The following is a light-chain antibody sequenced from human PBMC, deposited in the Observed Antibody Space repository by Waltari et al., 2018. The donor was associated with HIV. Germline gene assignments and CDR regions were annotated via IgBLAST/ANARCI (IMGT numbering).Light chain of an antibody. CDR1: KSLSSRK. Sequence: ILLPQPPGTLCLSPGASATLSCRASKSLSSRKLAWFQQRPGQAPWLLIYGVSRRATGIPDRFSGSGSETDVTLTISRLEHEDFAVYYCQQFDSSPRTFGQGTKVELK. CDR2: GVS. V-gene: IGKV3-20*01. J-gene: IGKJ1*01. CDR3: QQFDSSPRT.